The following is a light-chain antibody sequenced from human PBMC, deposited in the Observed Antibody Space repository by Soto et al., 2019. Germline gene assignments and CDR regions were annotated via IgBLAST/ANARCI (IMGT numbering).Light chain of an antibody. Sequence: EIVLTHSPGTLSLSPWERATLSCRVSQSVTSNYIAWYQQKPGQAPRLLIYGASSRATGIPDRFSGSGSGTDFTLTISRLEPADFAVYYCQRYGSSRPWTLGQGTKVDIK. V-gene: IGKV3-20*01. CDR2: GAS. CDR3: QRYGSSRPWT. J-gene: IGKJ1*01. CDR1: QSVTSNY.